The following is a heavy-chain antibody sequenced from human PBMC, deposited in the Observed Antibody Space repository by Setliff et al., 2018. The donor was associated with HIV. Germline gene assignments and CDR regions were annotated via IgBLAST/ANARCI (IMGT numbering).Heavy chain of an antibody. CDR1: DGPINNYW. V-gene: IGHV4-39*01. CDR3: ARHVDSDFSGDPDWFDP. D-gene: IGHD2-15*01. J-gene: IGHJ5*02. CDR2: IYYSGNT. Sequence: PSETLSLTCTVSDGPINNYWWNWIRQPPGKGLEWIGSIYYSGNTYYNPSLNSRVTISVDTSKNHFSLKLTSVTAADTAVYYCARHVDSDFSGDPDWFDPWGQGIPVTVSS.